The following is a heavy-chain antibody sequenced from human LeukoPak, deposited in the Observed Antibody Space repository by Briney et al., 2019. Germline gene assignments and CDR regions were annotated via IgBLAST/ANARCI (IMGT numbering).Heavy chain of an antibody. J-gene: IGHJ5*02. CDR1: GGTFSSYA. CDR2: IIPIFGTA. Sequence: SVKVSCKASGGTFSSYAISWVRQAPGQGLEWMGGIIPIFGTANYAQKFQGRVTITTDESTSTAYMELSSLRSGDTAVYYCARWDLNSSSWHNWFDPWGQGTLVTVSS. D-gene: IGHD6-13*01. CDR3: ARWDLNSSSWHNWFDP. V-gene: IGHV1-69*05.